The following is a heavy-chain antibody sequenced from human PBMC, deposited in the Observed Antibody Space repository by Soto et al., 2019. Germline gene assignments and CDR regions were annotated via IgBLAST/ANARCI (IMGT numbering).Heavy chain of an antibody. CDR3: AREGAYYYDSSGVHDY. J-gene: IGHJ4*02. Sequence: ASVKVSCKASGYTFTSYGISWVRQAPGQGLEWMGWISAYNGNTNYAQKLQGRVTMTTDTSTSTAYMELRSLRSDDTAVYYCAREGAYYYDSSGVHDYWGQGTLVTVSS. V-gene: IGHV1-18*01. CDR2: ISAYNGNT. D-gene: IGHD3-22*01. CDR1: GYTFTSYG.